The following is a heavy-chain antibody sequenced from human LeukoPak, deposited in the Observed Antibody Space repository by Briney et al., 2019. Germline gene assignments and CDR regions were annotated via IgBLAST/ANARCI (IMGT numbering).Heavy chain of an antibody. CDR2: IYSGGST. CDR3: AREGSSWPRDFQH. V-gene: IGHV3-66*02. D-gene: IGHD6-13*01. CDR1: GFTVSSNY. Sequence: GGSLRLSCAASGFTVSSNYMSWVRQAPGKGPEWVSVIYSGGSTYYADSVKGRFTISRDNSKNTLYLQMNSLRAEDTAVYYCAREGSSWPRDFQHWSQDTLVTVSS. J-gene: IGHJ1*01.